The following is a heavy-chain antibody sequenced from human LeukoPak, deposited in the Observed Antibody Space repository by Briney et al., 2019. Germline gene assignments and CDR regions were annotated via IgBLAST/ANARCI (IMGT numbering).Heavy chain of an antibody. J-gene: IGHJ6*03. CDR1: GFTFSNAW. CDR3: TGCSSTTCFYYYYMDV. V-gene: IGHV3-15*01. CDR2: IKSKTDGVTT. D-gene: IGHD2-2*01. Sequence: GGSLRLSCAATGFTFSNAWMSWVRQAPGKGLEWVGRIKSKTDGVTTDYAAPVKGRFTISRDDSKNTLYLQMNSLKTEDTAVYYCTGCSSTTCFYYYYMDVWGKGTTVTVSS.